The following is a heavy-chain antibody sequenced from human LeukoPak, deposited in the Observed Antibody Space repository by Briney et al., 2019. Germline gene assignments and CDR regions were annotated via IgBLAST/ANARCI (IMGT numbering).Heavy chain of an antibody. Sequence: GGSLRLSCTASGFTFSPYAMTWVRQAPGKGLEWVSAMGTSGDSPKYADSVKGRFTMSRDSSKNTVYLQMNSLRPEDTAVYYCARDWSADYWGQGTLVTVSS. V-gene: IGHV3-23*01. CDR3: ARDWSADY. CDR1: GFTFSPYA. J-gene: IGHJ4*02. CDR2: MGTSGDSP.